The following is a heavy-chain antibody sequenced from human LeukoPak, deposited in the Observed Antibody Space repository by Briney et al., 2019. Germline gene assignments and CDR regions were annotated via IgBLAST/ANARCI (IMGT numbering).Heavy chain of an antibody. CDR3: ARRAGAYSHPYDY. V-gene: IGHV3-23*01. J-gene: IGHJ4*02. CDR2: ISGNGGST. CDR1: GFTFSYYG. D-gene: IGHD4/OR15-4a*01. Sequence: GGSLRLSCATSGFTFSYYGRSWVRQAAGKGLEWVSAISGNGGSTSYADSVRGRFTISSENSKNTLYLQMNMLTAEDTALYYCARRAGAYSHPYDYSGQETLGTASS.